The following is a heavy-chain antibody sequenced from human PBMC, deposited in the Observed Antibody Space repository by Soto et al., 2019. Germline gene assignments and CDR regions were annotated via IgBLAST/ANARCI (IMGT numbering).Heavy chain of an antibody. J-gene: IGHJ6*03. V-gene: IGHV4-39*01. CDR3: ARHVGGYYYYMDV. CDR2: IYYSGNT. D-gene: IGHD2-15*01. CDR1: GGSVSSGSYY. Sequence: PSETLSLTCTVSGGSVSSGSYYWGWIRQPPGKGLEWIGSIYYSGNTYYNPSLKSRVTISIDTSKNQFSLKLSSVTAADTAMYYCARHVGGYYYYMDVRGKGTTVTVSS.